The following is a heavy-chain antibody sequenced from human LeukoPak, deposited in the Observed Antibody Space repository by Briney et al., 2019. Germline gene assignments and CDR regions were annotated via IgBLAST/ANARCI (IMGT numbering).Heavy chain of an antibody. V-gene: IGHV5-51*01. D-gene: IGHD3-22*01. CDR2: IYPGDSDT. Sequence: GESLKISCKGSGYSFSTHWIGWVRQMLGKGLEWMGIIYPGDSDTRYSPSFQGQVTISADKSISTAYLQWSSLKASDTAMYYCARGLYYYDSSGYFLDYWGQGTLVTVSS. CDR1: GYSFSTHW. J-gene: IGHJ4*02. CDR3: ARGLYYYDSSGYFLDY.